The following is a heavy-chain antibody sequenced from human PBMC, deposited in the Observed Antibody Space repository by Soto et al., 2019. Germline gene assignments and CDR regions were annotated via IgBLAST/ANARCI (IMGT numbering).Heavy chain of an antibody. D-gene: IGHD1-20*01. J-gene: IGHJ6*02. Sequence: TSETRSLTCTVSGGSVSNYYWAWIRQPPGKGLEWISYINYSGSTDHSPSLKSRVTISLDTSKNQFSLRLISVTAADTAVYYCARLAPRYRIRDYNYHSLDFWGQGTTVTVSS. CDR2: INYSGST. CDR3: ARLAPRYRIRDYNYHSLDF. CDR1: GGSVSNYY. V-gene: IGHV4-59*02.